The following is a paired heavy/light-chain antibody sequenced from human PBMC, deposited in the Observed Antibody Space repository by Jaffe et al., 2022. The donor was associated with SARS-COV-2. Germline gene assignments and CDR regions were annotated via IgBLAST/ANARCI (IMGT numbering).Light chain of an antibody. CDR3: QQSYSTTLT. V-gene: IGKV1-39*01. Sequence: DIQMTQSPSSLSASVGDRVTITCRASQSISSYLNWYQQKPGKAPKLLIYAASSLQSGVPSRFSGSGSGTDFTLTISSLQPEDFATYYCQQSYSTTLTFGGGTKVEIK. J-gene: IGKJ4*01. CDR1: QSISSY. CDR2: AAS.
Heavy chain of an antibody. Sequence: QVQLQESGPGLVKPSQTLSLTCTVSGGSISSGDYYWSWIRQPPGKGLEWIGYIYYSGSTYYNPSLKSRVTISVDTSKNQFSLKLSSVTAADTAVYYCALRRYGGDDAFDIWGQGTMVTVSS. D-gene: IGHD5-18*01. CDR1: GGSISSGDYY. CDR2: IYYSGST. J-gene: IGHJ3*02. V-gene: IGHV4-30-4*01. CDR3: ALRRYGGDDAFDI.